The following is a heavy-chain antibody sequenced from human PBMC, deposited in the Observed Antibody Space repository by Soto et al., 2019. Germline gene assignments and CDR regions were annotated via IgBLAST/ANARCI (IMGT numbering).Heavy chain of an antibody. Sequence: GASVKVSCKASGYTFTSYGISWVRQAPGQGLEWMGWISAYNGNTNYAQKLQGRVTMTTDTSTSTAYMELRSLRSDDTAVYYCARDGGKTKNYYDRSDRSCAFDICGQGTMVTVSS. CDR2: ISAYNGNT. D-gene: IGHD3-22*01. CDR3: ARDGGKTKNYYDRSDRSCAFDI. J-gene: IGHJ3*02. CDR1: GYTFTSYG. V-gene: IGHV1-18*04.